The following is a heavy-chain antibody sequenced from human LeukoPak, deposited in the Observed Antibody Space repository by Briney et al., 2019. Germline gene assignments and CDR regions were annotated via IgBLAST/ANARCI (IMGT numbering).Heavy chain of an antibody. Sequence: GGSLRLSCAASGFSVRSKYMSWVRRAPGKGLEGVSVLQSVGNTFYADSVKGRFSISRDRSKNTVYLQMDSLRAEDTAVYYCARDAEGEEQMATTYFDLWGQGTLVTVSS. CDR2: LQSVGNT. V-gene: IGHV3-53*01. CDR3: ARDAEGEEQMATTYFDL. J-gene: IGHJ4*02. D-gene: IGHD5-24*01. CDR1: GFSVRSKY.